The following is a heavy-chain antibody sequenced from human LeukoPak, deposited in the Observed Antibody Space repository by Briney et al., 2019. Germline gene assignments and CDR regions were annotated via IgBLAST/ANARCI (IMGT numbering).Heavy chain of an antibody. J-gene: IGHJ6*02. Sequence: PGGSLRLSCAASGFTFSSYWMRWVRQAPGKGLEWVANIKQDGSEKYYVDSVKGRFTISRDNAKNSLYLQMNSLRAEDTAVYYCAGEQRYSSGWFGFYYYYGMDVWGQGTTVTVSS. CDR3: AGEQRYSSGWFGFYYYYGMDV. V-gene: IGHV3-7*01. CDR1: GFTFSSYW. D-gene: IGHD6-19*01. CDR2: IKQDGSEK.